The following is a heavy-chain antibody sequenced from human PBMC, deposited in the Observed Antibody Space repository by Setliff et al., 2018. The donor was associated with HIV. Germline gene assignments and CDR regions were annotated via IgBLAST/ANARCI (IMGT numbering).Heavy chain of an antibody. CDR2: IGQDGSEK. D-gene: IGHD4-17*01. CDR1: RFDFNNYW. V-gene: IGHV3-7*01. Sequence: GGSLRLSCAASRFDFNNYWMCWVRQAPGKGLEWVANIGQDGSEKNYVDSVKGRFTISRDNAKNSLFLQMNSLRAEDTAVYYCARGQTSVTLQFDHWGQGTLVTVSS. J-gene: IGHJ4*02. CDR3: ARGQTSVTLQFDH.